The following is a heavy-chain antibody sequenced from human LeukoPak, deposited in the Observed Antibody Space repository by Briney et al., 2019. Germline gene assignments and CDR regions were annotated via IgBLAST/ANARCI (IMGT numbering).Heavy chain of an antibody. CDR2: INPNSGGT. CDR3: ARPSGRVGAMDV. CDR1: GYTFTGYY. D-gene: IGHD6-25*01. V-gene: IGHV1-2*02. J-gene: IGHJ6*03. Sequence: ASVKVSCKASGYTFTGYYMHWVRQAPGQGLEWMGWINPNSGGTNYAQKFQGRFTMTRDTSISTAYMELSRLRSDDTAVYYCARPSGRVGAMDVWGKGTTVTVSS.